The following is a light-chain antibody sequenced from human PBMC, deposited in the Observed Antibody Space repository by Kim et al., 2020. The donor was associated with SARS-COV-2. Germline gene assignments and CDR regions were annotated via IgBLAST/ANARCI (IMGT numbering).Light chain of an antibody. J-gene: IGLJ2*01. Sequence: SSELTQDPAVSVALGQTVRITCQGDSLRSYYATWYQHKPGQAPILVIYGKNNRPSRIPDRFSGSSSGNTASLTITGTQAGDEADYYCNSRDSNDNVVFGG. CDR1: SLRSYY. V-gene: IGLV3-19*01. CDR2: GKN. CDR3: NSRDSNDNVV.